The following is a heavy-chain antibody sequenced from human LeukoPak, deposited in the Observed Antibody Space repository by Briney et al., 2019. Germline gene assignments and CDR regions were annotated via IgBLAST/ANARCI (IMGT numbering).Heavy chain of an antibody. CDR3: ARGSDTAMVLFSCFDY. Sequence: GGSLRLSCAASGFTFSSYSMNWVRQAPGKGLEWVSSISSSSSYIYYADSVKGRFTISRDNARKSLYLQMNTLRAEDTAVYYCARGSDTAMVLFSCFDYWGQGTLVTVSS. CDR2: ISSSSSYI. CDR1: GFTFSSYS. V-gene: IGHV3-21*01. D-gene: IGHD5-18*01. J-gene: IGHJ4*02.